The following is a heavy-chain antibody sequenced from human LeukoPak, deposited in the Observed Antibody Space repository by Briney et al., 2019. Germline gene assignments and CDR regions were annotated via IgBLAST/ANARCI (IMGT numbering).Heavy chain of an antibody. CDR3: ARQARRFSGIGGFDL. V-gene: IGHV5-51*01. J-gene: IGHJ5*02. Sequence: GESLKISCKGSGYSFTSYWIGWVRQMPGKGLEWMGIIYPGDSDTRYSPSFQGQVTISADKSISTAYLQWSSLKASDTAMYYCARQARRFSGIGGFDLWGQGTMVTVSS. D-gene: IGHD3-10*01. CDR2: IYPGDSDT. CDR1: GYSFTSYW.